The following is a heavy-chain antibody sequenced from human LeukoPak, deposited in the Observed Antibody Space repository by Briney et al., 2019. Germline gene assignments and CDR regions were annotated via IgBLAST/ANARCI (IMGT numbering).Heavy chain of an antibody. J-gene: IGHJ4*02. CDR3: AGSLRYFDWLSFDY. D-gene: IGHD3-9*01. V-gene: IGHV3-66*01. CDR1: GFTVSSNY. Sequence: PGGSLRLSCAASGFTVSSNYMSWVRQAPGKVLEWVSVIYSGGSTYYADSVKGRFTISRDNSKNTLYLQMNGLRAEDAAIYYCAGSLRYFDWLSFDYWGQGTLVTGSS. CDR2: IYSGGST.